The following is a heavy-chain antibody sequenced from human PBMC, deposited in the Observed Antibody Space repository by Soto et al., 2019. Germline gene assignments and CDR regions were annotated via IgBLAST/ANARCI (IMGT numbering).Heavy chain of an antibody. D-gene: IGHD3-22*01. CDR3: AREGYYYDSSGYSRGHYFDY. J-gene: IGHJ4*02. CDR2: ISSSGSTI. CDR1: GFTFSDYY. V-gene: IGHV3-11*01. Sequence: EGSLRLSCAASGFTFSDYYMSWIRQAPGKGLEWVSYISSSGSTIYYADSVKGRFTISRDNAKNSLYLQMNSLRAEDTAVYHCAREGYYYDSSGYSRGHYFDYWGQGTLVTVSS.